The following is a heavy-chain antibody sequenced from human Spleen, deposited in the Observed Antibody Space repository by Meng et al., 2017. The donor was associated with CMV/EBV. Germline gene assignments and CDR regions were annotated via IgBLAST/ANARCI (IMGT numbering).Heavy chain of an antibody. J-gene: IGHJ4*02. Sequence: EVQLLESGGGLVQPGGSLRLSCAASGFTFSSYAMSWVRQAPGKGLEWVSAISGSGGSTYYADSVKGRFTISRDNSKNTLYLQMNSLRAEDTAVYYCAKPQTSDYDYAWGWGFDYWGQGTLVTVAS. CDR2: ISGSGGST. CDR3: AKPQTSDYDYAWGWGFDY. V-gene: IGHV3-23*01. D-gene: IGHD3-16*01. CDR1: GFTFSSYA.